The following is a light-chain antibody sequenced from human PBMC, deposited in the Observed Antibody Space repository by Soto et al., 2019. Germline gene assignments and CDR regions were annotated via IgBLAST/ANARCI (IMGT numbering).Light chain of an antibody. CDR3: LQYYDYPRT. CDR1: QDIRTE. J-gene: IGKJ1*01. V-gene: IGKV1-6*01. Sequence: ALQLTQSPSSLSASVGDRVTITCRASQDIRTELGWYQQKPGKAPNLLIYGASTLQTGVPSRFSGSGSGTDFTLTISSLQTEDFATYYCLQYYDYPRTFGQGTKVEV. CDR2: GAS.